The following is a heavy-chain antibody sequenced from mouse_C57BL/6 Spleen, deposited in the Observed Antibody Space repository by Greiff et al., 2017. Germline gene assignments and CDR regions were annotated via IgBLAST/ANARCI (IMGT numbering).Heavy chain of an antibody. CDR1: GFNIKDYY. CDR2: IDPEDGDT. Sequence: VQLQQSGAELVRPGASVKLSCTASGFNIKDYYMHWVKQRPEQGLEWIGRIDPEDGDTEYAPKFQGKATMTADTSSNTAYLQLSSLTSEDTAVYYCTTWWYYYSNLFAYWGQGTLVTVSA. V-gene: IGHV14-1*01. J-gene: IGHJ3*01. CDR3: TTWWYYYSNLFAY. D-gene: IGHD2-5*01.